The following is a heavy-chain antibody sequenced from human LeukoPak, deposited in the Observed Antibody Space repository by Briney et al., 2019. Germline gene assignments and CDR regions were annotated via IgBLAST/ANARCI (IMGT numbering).Heavy chain of an antibody. CDR3: ASRIVGASDY. J-gene: IGHJ4*02. D-gene: IGHD1-26*01. CDR2: IYYSGST. Sequence: SETPSLTCTVSGGSISSSSYYWGWIRQPPGKGLEWIGSIYYSGSTYYNPSLKSRVTISVDTSKNQFSLKLSSVTAADTAVYYCASRIVGASDYWGQGTLVTVSS. CDR1: GGSISSSSYY. V-gene: IGHV4-39*01.